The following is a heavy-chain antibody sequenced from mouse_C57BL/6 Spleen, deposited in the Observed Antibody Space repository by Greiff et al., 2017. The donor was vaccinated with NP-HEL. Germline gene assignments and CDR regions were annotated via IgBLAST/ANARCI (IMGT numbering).Heavy chain of an antibody. CDR3: ATAIVTEGHYYAMDY. CDR1: GYSFTDYN. Sequence: EVQLQQSGPELVKPGASVKISCKASGYSFTDYNMNWVKQSNGKSLEWIGVINPNYGTTSYNQKFKGKATLTVDQSSSTAYMQLNSLTSEDSAFYYCATAIVTEGHYYAMDYWGQGTSVTVSS. CDR2: INPNYGTT. J-gene: IGHJ4*01. V-gene: IGHV1-39*01. D-gene: IGHD2-5*01.